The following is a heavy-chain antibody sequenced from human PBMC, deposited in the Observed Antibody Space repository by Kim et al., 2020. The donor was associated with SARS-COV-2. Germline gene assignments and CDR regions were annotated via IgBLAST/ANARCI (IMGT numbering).Heavy chain of an antibody. CDR2: IFKGGTT. CDR3: AAGARGSPVLYYFDY. Sequence: GGSLRLSCVVSGFTVSTNYMTWVRQAPGKGLEWVSVIFKGGTTYYADSVKGRFTISRDNSKNTLFLQMSSLRAEDTAVYYCAAGARGSPVLYYFDYWSQGTLVTVSS. CDR1: GFTVSTNY. J-gene: IGHJ4*02. V-gene: IGHV3-53*01. D-gene: IGHD2-2*01.